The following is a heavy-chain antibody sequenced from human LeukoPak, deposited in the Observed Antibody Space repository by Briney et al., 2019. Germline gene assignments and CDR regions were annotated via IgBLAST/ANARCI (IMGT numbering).Heavy chain of an antibody. CDR3: ARDVRYYGSGSYFDSFDY. V-gene: IGHV1-18*01. J-gene: IGHJ4*02. D-gene: IGHD3-10*01. CDR2: ISAYNGNT. CDR1: GYTFTSYG. Sequence: GASVKVSCKASGYTFTSYGISWVRQAPGQGLEWMGWISAYNGNTNYAQKLQGRVTMTTDTSTSTAYMELRSLRSDDTAVYYCARDVRYYGSGSYFDSFDYWGQGTLVTVSS.